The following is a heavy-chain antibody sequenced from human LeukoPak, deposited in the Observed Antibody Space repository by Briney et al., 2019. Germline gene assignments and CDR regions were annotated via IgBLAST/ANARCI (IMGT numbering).Heavy chain of an antibody. CDR3: AKDHIGGYCSSTSCTNWFDP. D-gene: IGHD2-2*01. Sequence: GGSLRLSCAASGFTFSSYAMSWVRRAPGKGLEGASAISGSGGSTYYADSVKGRFTISRDNSKNTLYLQMNSLRAEDTAVYYCAKDHIGGYCSSTSCTNWFDPWGQGTLVTVSS. V-gene: IGHV3-23*01. CDR2: ISGSGGST. J-gene: IGHJ5*02. CDR1: GFTFSSYA.